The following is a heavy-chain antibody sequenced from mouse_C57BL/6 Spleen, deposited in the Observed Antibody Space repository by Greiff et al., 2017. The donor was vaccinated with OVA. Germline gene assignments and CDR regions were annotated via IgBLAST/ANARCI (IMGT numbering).Heavy chain of an antibody. CDR3: ARGMETMDY. D-gene: IGHD2-3*01. CDR2: IDPSDSYT. J-gene: IGHJ4*01. CDR1: GYTFTSYW. Sequence: QVQLQQPGAELVMPGASVKLSCKASGYTFTSYWMHWVKQRPGQGLEWIGEIDPSDSYTNYTQKFKGKSTLTVDKSSSTAYMQLSSLTSEDSAVYYCARGMETMDYWGQGTSVTVSS. V-gene: IGHV1-69*01.